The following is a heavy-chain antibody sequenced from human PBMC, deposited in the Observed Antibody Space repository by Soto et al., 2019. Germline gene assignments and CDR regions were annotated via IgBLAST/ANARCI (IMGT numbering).Heavy chain of an antibody. Sequence: SETLSLTCTVSGGSISSGGYYWSWIRQHPGKGLAWIGYIYYSGSTYYNPSLKSRVTISVDTSKNQFSLELSSVTAADTAVYYCARAKYCSSTSCPPGFYYGMDVWGQGTTVTVS. CDR3: ARAKYCSSTSCPPGFYYGMDV. J-gene: IGHJ6*02. D-gene: IGHD2-2*01. CDR1: GGSISSGGYY. CDR2: IYYSGST. V-gene: IGHV4-31*03.